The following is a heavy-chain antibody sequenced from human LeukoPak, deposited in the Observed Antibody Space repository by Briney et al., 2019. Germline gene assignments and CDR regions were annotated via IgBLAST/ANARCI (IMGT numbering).Heavy chain of an antibody. D-gene: IGHD3-10*01. J-gene: IGHJ4*02. CDR3: ARGSPMLRGRPFDY. V-gene: IGHV3-53*01. Sequence: GGSLRLSCAASGFTVSSNYMSWVRQAPGKGLEWVSVIYSGGSTYYADSVKGRFTISRDNSKNTLYLQMNSLRAEDTAVYYCARGSPMLRGRPFDYWTREPWSPSPQ. CDR1: GFTVSSNY. CDR2: IYSGGST.